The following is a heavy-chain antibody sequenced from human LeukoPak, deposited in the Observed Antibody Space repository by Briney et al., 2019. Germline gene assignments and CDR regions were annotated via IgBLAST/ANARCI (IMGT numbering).Heavy chain of an antibody. J-gene: IGHJ4*02. CDR1: GGSFSGYY. CDR3: ARGGDGYTD. Sequence: SETLSLTCAVYGGSFSGYYWSWIRQPPGKGLEWIGEINHSGSTNYNPSLKSRVTISVDTSKNQFSLKLSSVTAADAAVYYCARGGDGYTDWGQGTLVTVSS. CDR2: INHSGST. D-gene: IGHD5-24*01. V-gene: IGHV4-34*01.